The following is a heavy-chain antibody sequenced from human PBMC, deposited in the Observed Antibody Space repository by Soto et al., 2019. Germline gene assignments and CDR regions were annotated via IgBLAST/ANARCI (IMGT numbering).Heavy chain of an antibody. D-gene: IGHD3-10*01. J-gene: IGHJ5*02. CDR2: IGGSGSSA. Sequence: EVQRLESGGGLVQPGGSLRLSCVASGFTFKNFAVSWVLQAPGKGMEWVSAIGGSGSSANYADSVKGRFTVSRDDSKSSLYLQMSGLRVDDTALYYCAKDAVAYNGEWDWFDLWGQGTLVTVSS. V-gene: IGHV3-23*01. CDR3: AKDAVAYNGEWDWFDL. CDR1: GFTFKNFA.